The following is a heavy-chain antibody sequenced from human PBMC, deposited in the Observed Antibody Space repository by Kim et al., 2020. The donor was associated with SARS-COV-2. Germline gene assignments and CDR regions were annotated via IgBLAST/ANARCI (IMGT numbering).Heavy chain of an antibody. J-gene: IGHJ2*01. CDR3: AGDGVSTSDWFFDV. Sequence: SVKVSCKASGGAFNTFAISWLRQAPGQGLEWMGGVTPIFRKVDYAQKFQGRLTISADETASTGYMELRSLTSDDTGVYFCAGDGVSTSDWFFDVWGRGTQVTVAS. V-gene: IGHV1-69*13. CDR1: GGAFNTFA. CDR2: VTPIFRKV.